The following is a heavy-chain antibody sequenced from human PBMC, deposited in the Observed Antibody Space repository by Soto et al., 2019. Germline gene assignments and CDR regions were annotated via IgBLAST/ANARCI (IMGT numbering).Heavy chain of an antibody. D-gene: IGHD3-22*01. CDR2: IDWDDDK. CDR3: ARIRYYYDSSGPMDV. Sequence: SGPTLVNPTQTLPLTCTFSGFPLSTSGMCVSWIRQPPGKALEWLALIDWDDDKYYSTSLKTRLTISKDTSKNQVVLTMTNMDPVDTAKYYCARIRYYYDSSGPMDVWGQGTTVTVSS. CDR1: GFPLSTSGMC. J-gene: IGHJ6*02. V-gene: IGHV2-70*01.